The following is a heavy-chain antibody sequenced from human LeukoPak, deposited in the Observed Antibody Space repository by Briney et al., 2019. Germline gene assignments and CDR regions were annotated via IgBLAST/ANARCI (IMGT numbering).Heavy chain of an antibody. CDR1: GGSISSYY. Sequence: SETLSLTCTVSGGSISSYYWSWIRQPPGKGLEWIGYIYYSGSTNYNPSLKSRVTISVDTSKNQFSLKLSSVTAADTAVYYYARDKSLYAFDIWGQGTMVTVSS. J-gene: IGHJ3*02. CDR2: IYYSGST. V-gene: IGHV4-59*01. CDR3: ARDKSLYAFDI.